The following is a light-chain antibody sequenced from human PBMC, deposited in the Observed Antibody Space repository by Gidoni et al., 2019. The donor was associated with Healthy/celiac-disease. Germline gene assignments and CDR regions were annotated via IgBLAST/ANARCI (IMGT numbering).Light chain of an antibody. CDR2: EGS. CDR3: CSYAGSSTWV. Sequence: QSALTQPASVSGSPGQSLTISCTGTSSDVGSYNLVSWYQQHPGKAPKLMIYEGSKRPLGVSNRFSGSKSGNTASLTISGLQAEDEADYYCCSYAGSSTWVFGGGTKLTVL. J-gene: IGLJ3*02. V-gene: IGLV2-23*01. CDR1: SSDVGSYNL.